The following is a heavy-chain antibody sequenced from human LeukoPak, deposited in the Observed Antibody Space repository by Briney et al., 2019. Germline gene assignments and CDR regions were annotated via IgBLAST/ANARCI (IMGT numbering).Heavy chain of an antibody. Sequence: PGRSLRLSCAASGFTFSSYAMHWVRQAPGKGLEWVAVISYDGRNKYYTDSVKGRFTISRDNSKNTLYLKMNSRRAEDTAVYYCARDPEYSSSGDYWGQGTLVTVSS. V-gene: IGHV3-30*04. D-gene: IGHD6-6*01. J-gene: IGHJ4*02. CDR3: ARDPEYSSSGDY. CDR1: GFTFSSYA. CDR2: ISYDGRNK.